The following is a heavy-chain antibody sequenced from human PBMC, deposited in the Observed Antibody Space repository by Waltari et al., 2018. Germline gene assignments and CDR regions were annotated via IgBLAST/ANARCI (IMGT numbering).Heavy chain of an antibody. J-gene: IGHJ5*02. CDR2: IRHPGST. CDR3: TRGGNYDFWSHRPFVDP. V-gene: IGHV4-34*01. D-gene: IGHD3-3*01. Sequence: QVHLQLWGAGLLGPPETLSLTCAVYGGSFSDFYCCWVRQPQGKGLEWIGQIRHPGSTNYNPSRKSRVTISIDTPRSQFSLRLSSVTAADTALYFCTRGGNYDFWSHRPFVDPWGQGTLVTVSS. CDR1: GGSFSDFY.